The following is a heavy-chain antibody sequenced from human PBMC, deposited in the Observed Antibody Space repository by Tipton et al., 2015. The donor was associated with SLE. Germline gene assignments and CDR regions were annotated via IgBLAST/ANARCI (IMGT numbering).Heavy chain of an antibody. D-gene: IGHD2-21*01. J-gene: IGHJ3*02. CDR1: GFTFSSYW. V-gene: IGHV3-23*04. CDR2: ISGSGDNT. CDR3: VKDEYCGGDCSVGAFDI. Sequence: VQLVQSGGGLVKPGGPLRLSCAASGFTFSSYWMHWVRQAPGKGLEWVSSISGSGDNTYYADSVKGRFTISRDNFKNMVYLQMNSLRPEDTAVYYCVKDEYCGGDCSVGAFDIWGQGTMVTVSS.